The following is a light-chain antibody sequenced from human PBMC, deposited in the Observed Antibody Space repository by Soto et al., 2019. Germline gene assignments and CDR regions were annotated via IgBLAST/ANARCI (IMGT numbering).Light chain of an antibody. J-gene: IGKJ2*01. V-gene: IGKV3-20*01. CDR2: GAS. CDR3: QQYGSSPPRYT. Sequence: EIVLTQSPGTLSLSPGERATLSCRASQSVSSSYLAWYQQKPGQAPRLLIYGASSRATGIPDRFSGSGSGTNFPLTISRLGPEDFAVYYCQQYGSSPPRYTFGQGTKLEIK. CDR1: QSVSSSY.